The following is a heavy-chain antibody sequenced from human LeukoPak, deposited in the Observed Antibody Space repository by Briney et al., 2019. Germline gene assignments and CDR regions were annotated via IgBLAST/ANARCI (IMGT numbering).Heavy chain of an antibody. CDR1: GFTFSSYP. CDR2: IWYDGSNK. D-gene: IGHD1-26*01. Sequence: PGGSLRLSCAAAGFTFSSYPMHWVRQAPGKGLEWVAVIWYDGSNKYYADSVKGRFTISRDNSKNTLYLQMNSLRAEDTAVYYCARAGSGSYAPLDYWGQGTLVTASS. J-gene: IGHJ4*02. CDR3: ARAGSGSYAPLDY. V-gene: IGHV3-33*08.